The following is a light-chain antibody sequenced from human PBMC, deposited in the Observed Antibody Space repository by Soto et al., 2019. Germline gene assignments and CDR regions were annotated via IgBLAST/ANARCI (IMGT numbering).Light chain of an antibody. CDR3: QQYGSPYT. J-gene: IGKJ2*01. Sequence: EIVLTQSPGTLSLSPGGRATLSCRASQSVSSSYLAWYQQKPGQAPRLLIYGASSRATGLPDRFSGSGSGTDFTLTISRLEPEDFAVYYCQQYGSPYTFGQGTKLEIK. CDR1: QSVSSSY. CDR2: GAS. V-gene: IGKV3-20*01.